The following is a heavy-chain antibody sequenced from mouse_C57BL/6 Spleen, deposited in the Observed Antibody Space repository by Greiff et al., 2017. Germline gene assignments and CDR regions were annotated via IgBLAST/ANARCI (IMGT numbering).Heavy chain of an antibody. CDR3: ARYGRAMDY. V-gene: IGHV1-42*01. Sequence: VQLQQSGPELVKPGASVKISCKASGYSFTGYYMNWVKQSPEKSLEWIGEINPSTGGTTYNQKFKAKATLTVDKSSSTAYMQLKSLTSEDSAVYYCARYGRAMDYWGQGTSVTVSS. CDR1: GYSFTGYY. CDR2: INPSTGGT. D-gene: IGHD1-1*01. J-gene: IGHJ4*01.